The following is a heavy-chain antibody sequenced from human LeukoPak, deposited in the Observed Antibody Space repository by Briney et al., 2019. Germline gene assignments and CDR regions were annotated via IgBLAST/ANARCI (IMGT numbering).Heavy chain of an antibody. V-gene: IGHV3-21*01. CDR1: GFTFSSDR. CDR3: ARSPQDYVILSGYYYYYYMDV. D-gene: IGHD3-9*01. CDR2: ISSSSSYI. J-gene: IGHJ6*03. Sequence: RGALRVSCAASGFTFSSDRMYWVRQAPGKGLEWVSSISSSSSYIYYAHSLKGRVTISRDNAKNTLYLQMHSLRAEVTAVYYCARSPQDYVILSGYYYYYYMDVWGKGATVTVSS.